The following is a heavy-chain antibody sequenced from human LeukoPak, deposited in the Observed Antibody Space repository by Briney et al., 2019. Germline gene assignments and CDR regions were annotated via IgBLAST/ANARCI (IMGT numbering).Heavy chain of an antibody. J-gene: IGHJ4*02. CDR2: INPSGGST. CDR1: GYTYTSYY. V-gene: IGHV1-46*01. D-gene: IGHD3-9*01. Sequence: ASVKDSCKASGYTYTSYYMHWVRQAPGHGLEWMGIINPSGGSTSYAQKFQGRVTMTRDTSTSTVYMELSSLRSEDTAVYYCAREVNDILTGLDYWGQGTLVTVSS. CDR3: AREVNDILTGLDY.